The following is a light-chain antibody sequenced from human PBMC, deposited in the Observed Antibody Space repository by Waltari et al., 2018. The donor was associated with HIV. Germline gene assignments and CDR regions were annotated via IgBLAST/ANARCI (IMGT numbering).Light chain of an antibody. V-gene: IGLV1-47*01. J-gene: IGLJ3*02. Sequence: QSVLTQPPSASGTPGQRVTIPCSGSSPNIGSNYGYWYQQLPGTAPKLLIYRNNQRPSGVPDRFSGSKSGTSASLAISGLRSEDEADYYCAAWDDSLSGLVFGGGTKVTVL. CDR2: RNN. CDR3: AAWDDSLSGLV. CDR1: SPNIGSNY.